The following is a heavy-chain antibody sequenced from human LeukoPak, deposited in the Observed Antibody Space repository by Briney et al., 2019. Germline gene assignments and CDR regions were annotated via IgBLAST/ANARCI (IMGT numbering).Heavy chain of an antibody. CDR1: GGSFSGYY. Sequence: SETLSLTCAVYGGSFSGYYWSWIRQPPGKGLEWIGEINHSGSTNYNPSLKSRVTISVDTSKNQFSLKLSSVTAADTAVYYCAVTDYYGSFGWFDPWGQGTLVTVSS. D-gene: IGHD3-10*01. J-gene: IGHJ5*02. CDR2: INHSGST. CDR3: AVTDYYGSFGWFDP. V-gene: IGHV4-34*01.